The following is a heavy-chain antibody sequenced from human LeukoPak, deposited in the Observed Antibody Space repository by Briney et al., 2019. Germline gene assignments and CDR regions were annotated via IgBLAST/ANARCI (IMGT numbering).Heavy chain of an antibody. CDR2: ISTDGNEK. J-gene: IGHJ4*01. CDR3: VRDGGYTGGWTYGAGDY. Sequence: PGGSLRLSCAASGFTFSAHVMHWVRQAPGKGLECVAVISTDGNEKYYADSVKGRFSISRDNSKNTLYLQMSSLRTEDTAVYYCVRDGGYTGGWTYGAGDYWGQGNLVTVSS. V-gene: IGHV3-30*04. CDR1: GFTFSAHV. D-gene: IGHD2-8*02.